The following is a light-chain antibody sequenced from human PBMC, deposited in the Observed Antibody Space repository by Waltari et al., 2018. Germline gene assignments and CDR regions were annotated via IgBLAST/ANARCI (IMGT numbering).Light chain of an antibody. Sequence: EIVLTQSPGTLSLSPGQTVTLSCWASQSVSSSFFAWYQQRPGQAPRLLIYAASKRATGIPDRFSGSGSGTDFTLTISRLEPEDFALYYCQHYATAPPYTFGQGTKLEIK. CDR2: AAS. CDR3: QHYATAPPYT. V-gene: IGKV3-20*01. J-gene: IGKJ2*01. CDR1: QSVSSSF.